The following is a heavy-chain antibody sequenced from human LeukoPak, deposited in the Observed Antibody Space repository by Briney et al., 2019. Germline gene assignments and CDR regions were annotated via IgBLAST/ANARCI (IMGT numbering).Heavy chain of an antibody. V-gene: IGHV7-4-1*02. CDR1: GYTFTSYA. Sequence: ASVKVSCEASGYTFTSYAMNWVRQAPGQGLERMGWINTNTGNPTYAQGFTGRFVFSLDTSVSTAYLQISSLKAEDTAVYYCARVFLPELLWFGELSVWFDPWGQGTLVTVSS. J-gene: IGHJ5*02. CDR3: ARVFLPELLWFGELSVWFDP. D-gene: IGHD3-10*01. CDR2: INTNTGNP.